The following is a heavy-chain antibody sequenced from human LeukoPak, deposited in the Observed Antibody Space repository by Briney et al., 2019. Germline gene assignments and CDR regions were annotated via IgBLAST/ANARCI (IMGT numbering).Heavy chain of an antibody. J-gene: IGHJ4*02. V-gene: IGHV4-39*07. Sequence: SETLSLTCFVSGGSISTSTYYWGWLRQPPGKGLEWIGSINYRGSTFYNPSLKSRVTISVDTSKNQFSLKLSSVTAADTAVYYCAREGIAAAGIDYWGQGTLVTVSS. CDR3: AREGIAAAGIDY. D-gene: IGHD6-13*01. CDR2: INYRGST. CDR1: GGSISTSTYY.